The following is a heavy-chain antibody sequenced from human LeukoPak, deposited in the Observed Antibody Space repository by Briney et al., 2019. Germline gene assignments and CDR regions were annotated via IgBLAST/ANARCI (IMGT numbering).Heavy chain of an antibody. D-gene: IGHD4-11*01. V-gene: IGHV1-8*01. J-gene: IGHJ5*02. CDR2: MSPNSGNT. Sequence: GASVKVSCKASGYTFTSYDINWVRQATGQGLEWMGWMSPNSGNTGYAQKFQGRVTMTRNTSISTAYMELSSLRSEDTAAYYCARAENDYTKFDPWGQGTLVTVSS. CDR1: GYTFTSYD. CDR3: ARAENDYTKFDP.